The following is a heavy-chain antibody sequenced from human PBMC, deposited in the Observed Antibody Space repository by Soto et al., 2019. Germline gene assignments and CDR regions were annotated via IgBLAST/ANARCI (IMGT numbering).Heavy chain of an antibody. CDR2: IIPNSGGT. CDR3: AKDLKRPPHWGIAVSGYSPDY. J-gene: IGHJ4*02. CDR1: RYTFTDYY. V-gene: IGHV1-2*02. Sequence: GASVKVSCKASRYTFTDYYVHWVRQSPGQGLEWMGWIIPNSGGTKYAQKFQDGVTMTRDTHINTAYMELSRLRSDDTAVYYCAKDLKRPPHWGIAVSGYSPDYWGQGTLVTVSS. D-gene: IGHD6-19*01.